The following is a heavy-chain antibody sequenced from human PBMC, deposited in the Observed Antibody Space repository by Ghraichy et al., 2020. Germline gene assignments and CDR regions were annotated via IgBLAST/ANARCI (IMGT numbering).Heavy chain of an antibody. CDR1: GGSISSYY. D-gene: IGHD5-18*01. CDR2: IYYSGST. V-gene: IGHV4-59*01. CDR3: AREGLGGYSE. Sequence: SETLSLTCTVSGGSISSYYWSWIRQPPGKGLEWIGYIYYSGSTNYNPSLKSRVTISVDTSKNQFSLKLSSVTAADTAVYYCAREGLGGYSEWGQGTLVTVSS. J-gene: IGHJ4*02.